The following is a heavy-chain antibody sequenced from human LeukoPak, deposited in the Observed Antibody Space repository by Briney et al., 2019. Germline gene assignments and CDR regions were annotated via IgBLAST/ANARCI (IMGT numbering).Heavy chain of an antibody. CDR3: AREGSYYDFWSGYQTYYYYYGMDV. V-gene: IGHV1-18*01. CDR1: GYTFTSYG. D-gene: IGHD3-3*01. J-gene: IGHJ6*02. CDR2: ISAYNSNT. Sequence: ASVKVSCKASGYTFTSYGISWVRQAPGQGLEWMGWISAYNSNTNYAQKLQGRVTMTTDTSTSTAYMELRSLRSDDTAVYYCAREGSYYDFWSGYQTYYYYYGMDVWGQGTTVTVSS.